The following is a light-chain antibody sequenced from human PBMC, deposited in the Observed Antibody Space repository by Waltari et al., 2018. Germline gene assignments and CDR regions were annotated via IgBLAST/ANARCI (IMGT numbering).Light chain of an antibody. CDR3: QQRSNWYT. V-gene: IGKV3-11*01. CDR2: DAS. Sequence: EIVLTQSPATLSLSPGERATVSCRASQSVSIYLAWYQQKPGQSPRLLIYDASNRATGIPARFSGSGSGIDFTLTISSLEPEDFAVYYCQQRSNWYTFGQGTKLEIK. J-gene: IGKJ2*01. CDR1: QSVSIY.